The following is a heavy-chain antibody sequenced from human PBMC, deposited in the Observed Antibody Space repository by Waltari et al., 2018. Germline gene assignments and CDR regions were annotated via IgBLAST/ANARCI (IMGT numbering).Heavy chain of an antibody. CDR2: ITWNSNNI. V-gene: IGHV3-9*01. Sequence: EIQLVESGGGLAQPGRSLRLSCAASGFTFEDYAMHWVRQTPGKGLEWVSGITWNSNNIGYADSVNGRFTISRDNAKKSLYLQMNSLRTEDTALYYCAKGHSGSYGLDYWGQGTPVTVS. J-gene: IGHJ4*02. D-gene: IGHD1-26*01. CDR1: GFTFEDYA. CDR3: AKGHSGSYGLDY.